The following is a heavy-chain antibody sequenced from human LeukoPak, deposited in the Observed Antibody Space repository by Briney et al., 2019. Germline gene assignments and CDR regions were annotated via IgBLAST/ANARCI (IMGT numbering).Heavy chain of an antibody. Sequence: ASVKVSCKASGYTFTSFDFSWVRQATGQGLEWMGWMNPNSGNPGYAQRFQGRVTMTRNTAISTAYMELSGLRSDDTAVYYCARVRGNCGDDCYSFDSWGQGTLVTVSS. CDR3: ARVRGNCGDDCYSFDS. V-gene: IGHV1-8*01. CDR2: MNPNSGNP. D-gene: IGHD2-21*01. CDR1: GYTFTSFD. J-gene: IGHJ4*02.